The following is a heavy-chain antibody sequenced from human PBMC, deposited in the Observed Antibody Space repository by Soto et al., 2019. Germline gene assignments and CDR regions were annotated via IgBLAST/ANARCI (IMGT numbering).Heavy chain of an antibody. J-gene: IGHJ4*02. D-gene: IGHD6-13*01. CDR2: IWYDGSNK. CDR1: GFTFSSYG. Sequence: QVQLVESGGGVVQPGRSLRQSCAASGFTFSSYGMHWVRQAPGKGLEWVAVIWYDGSNKYYADSVKGRFTISRDNSKNTLYLQMNSLRAEDTAVYYCARETDSISWYLSMHYWGQGTLVTVSS. V-gene: IGHV3-33*01. CDR3: ARETDSISWYLSMHY.